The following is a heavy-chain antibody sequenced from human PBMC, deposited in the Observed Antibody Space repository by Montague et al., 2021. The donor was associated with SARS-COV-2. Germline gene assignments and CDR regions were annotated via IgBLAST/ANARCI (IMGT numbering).Heavy chain of an antibody. CDR1: GGSISSSSYY. Sequence: SETLSLTCTVSGGSISSSSYYWGWIRQPPGKGLEWIGEIYHSGSTNYNPSLKSRVIISVDKSKNQFSLKLSSVTAADTAVYYCARTGYSSGWHSFDYWGQGTLVTVSS. D-gene: IGHD6-19*01. CDR3: ARTGYSSGWHSFDY. CDR2: IYHSGST. V-gene: IGHV4-39*07. J-gene: IGHJ4*02.